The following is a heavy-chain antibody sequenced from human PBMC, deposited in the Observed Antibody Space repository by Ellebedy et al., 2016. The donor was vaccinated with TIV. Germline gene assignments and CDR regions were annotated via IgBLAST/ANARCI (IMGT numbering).Heavy chain of an antibody. Sequence: PGGSLRLSCTASQFGFLSHAIHWVRQAPGKGLEWVADISDDGRSKYYAESVRGRFTTSRDNAKNTVSLQMASLTSEDTAIYYCARQNTDATGNFYGLDVWGPGTAVTVS. CDR2: ISDDGRSK. D-gene: IGHD2-15*01. J-gene: IGHJ6*02. V-gene: IGHV3-30*03. CDR1: QFGFLSHA. CDR3: ARQNTDATGNFYGLDV.